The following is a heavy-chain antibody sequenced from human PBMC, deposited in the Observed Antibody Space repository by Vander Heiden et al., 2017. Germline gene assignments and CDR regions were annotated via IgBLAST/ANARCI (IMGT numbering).Heavy chain of an antibody. D-gene: IGHD2-15*01. CDR1: GGTFSSYA. CDR2: IIPIFGTA. J-gene: IGHJ5*02. Sequence: QVQLVQSGAEVKKPGSSVKVSCKASGGTFSSYAISWVRQAPGQGLEWMGGIIPIFGTANYAQKFQGRVTITADEATSTAYMELSSLRSEDTAVYYGARVGHCSGGSCYANWFDPWGQGTLVTVSS. CDR3: ARVGHCSGGSCYANWFDP. V-gene: IGHV1-69*01.